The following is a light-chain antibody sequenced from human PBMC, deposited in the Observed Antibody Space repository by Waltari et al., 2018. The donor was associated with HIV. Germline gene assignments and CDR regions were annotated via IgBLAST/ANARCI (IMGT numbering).Light chain of an antibody. Sequence: EIVLTQSPGTLSLSQGERATLSCRASQSVNSAYLAWYQQKPGQTPRLLIYGASNRAPGIPDRFSGSGSGTDFTLTISRLEPEDFADYYCQQYGSSPPVFTFGPGTKVDIK. CDR2: GAS. J-gene: IGKJ3*01. CDR1: QSVNSAY. CDR3: QQYGSSPPVFT. V-gene: IGKV3-20*01.